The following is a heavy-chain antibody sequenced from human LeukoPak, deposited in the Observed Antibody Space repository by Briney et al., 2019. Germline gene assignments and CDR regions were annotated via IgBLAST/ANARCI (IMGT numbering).Heavy chain of an antibody. CDR3: ASLDFWSGYYSQDAFDI. Sequence: ASVKVSCKASGYTLTGYYMHWVRQAPGQGLEWMGWINPNSGGTDYAQKFQGRVTMTRDTSISTAYMELSRLRSDDTAVYYCASLDFWSGYYSQDAFDIWGQGTTVTVSS. V-gene: IGHV1-2*02. CDR1: GYTLTGYY. CDR2: INPNSGGT. D-gene: IGHD3-3*01. J-gene: IGHJ3*02.